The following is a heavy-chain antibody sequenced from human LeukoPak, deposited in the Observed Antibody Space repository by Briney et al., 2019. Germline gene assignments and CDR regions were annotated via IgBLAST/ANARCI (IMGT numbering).Heavy chain of an antibody. J-gene: IGHJ4*02. CDR1: GGSFSGYY. D-gene: IGHD6-19*01. CDR3: ARDQMYTSVWDY. Sequence: PSETLSLTCAVYGGSFSGYYWSWIRQPPGKGLEWIGYIYYSGSTYYNPSLKSRVTISVDTSKNQFSLKLTSVTAADTAVYYCARDQMYTSVWDYWGQGTLVTVSS. CDR2: IYYSGST. V-gene: IGHV4-30-4*08.